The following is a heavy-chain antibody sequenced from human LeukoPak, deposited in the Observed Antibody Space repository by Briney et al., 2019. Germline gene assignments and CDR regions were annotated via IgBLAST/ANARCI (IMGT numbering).Heavy chain of an antibody. CDR3: AREAGTVVIGRFDP. CDR2: IQYDAIDI. V-gene: IGHV3-30*02. J-gene: IGHJ5*02. D-gene: IGHD2-15*01. Sequence: PGGSLRLSCAASGIAFTRNGMHWVGQAPGKGLEWVAFIQYDAIDIKYGDSVKGRFTISRDNSKNTLYLQMNSLTTEDTAVYYCAREAGTVVIGRFDPWGQGTLVTVSS. CDR1: GIAFTRNG.